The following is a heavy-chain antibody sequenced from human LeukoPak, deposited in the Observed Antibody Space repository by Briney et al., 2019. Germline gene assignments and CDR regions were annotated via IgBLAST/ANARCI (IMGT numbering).Heavy chain of an antibody. CDR3: ARGVMTTVTTSVYNWFDP. CDR1: GGTFSSYA. Sequence: ASVKVSCKASGGTFSSYAISWVRQAPGQGLEWMGRIIPILGIANYAQKFQGRVTITADKSTSTAYMELSSLRSEDTAVYYCARGVMTTVTTSVYNWFDPWGQGTLVTVSS. CDR2: IIPILGIA. J-gene: IGHJ5*02. D-gene: IGHD4-17*01. V-gene: IGHV1-69*04.